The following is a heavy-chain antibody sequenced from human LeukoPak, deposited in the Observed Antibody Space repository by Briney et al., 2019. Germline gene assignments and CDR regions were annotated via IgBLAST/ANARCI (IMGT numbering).Heavy chain of an antibody. J-gene: IGHJ4*02. V-gene: IGHV1-18*01. Sequence: ASVKVSCKASGYTFTSYGITWVRQAPGQGLEWMGWISGYNGNTNYAQKFQGRVTLTRDTSISTAHMELSSLRSDDTAVYYCARPNHGDYWGYFEYWGQGTLVTVSS. CDR1: GYTFTSYG. CDR3: ARPNHGDYWGYFEY. D-gene: IGHD4-17*01. CDR2: ISGYNGNT.